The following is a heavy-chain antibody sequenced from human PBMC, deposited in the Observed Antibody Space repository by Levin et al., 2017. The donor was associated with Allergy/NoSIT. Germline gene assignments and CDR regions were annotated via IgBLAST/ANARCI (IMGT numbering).Heavy chain of an antibody. CDR2: IKEDASEK. Sequence: GGSLRLSCAASGLTFSDYWMSWVRQAPGKGLEWVANIKEDASEKNYVDSVKGRFTISRDNAKNSLYLQMNSLRAEDTAVYYCARDRGFGPEYDYWGQGTLVTVSS. J-gene: IGHJ4*02. V-gene: IGHV3-7*01. CDR3: ARDRGFGPEYDY. CDR1: GLTFSDYW. D-gene: IGHD3-10*01.